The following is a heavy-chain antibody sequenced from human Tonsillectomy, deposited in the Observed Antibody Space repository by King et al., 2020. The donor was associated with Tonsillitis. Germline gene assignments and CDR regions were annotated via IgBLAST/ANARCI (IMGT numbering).Heavy chain of an antibody. CDR3: ARWGVYNYGVDYYYYMDV. Sequence: VQLQESGPGLVKPSQTLALTCSVSGGSISSGGYYWSWIRQHPGKGLEWIGHIYDSGSTHYNPSLKSRVTISVDTSKNQVSLKLSSVTAADKAIFYRARWGVYNYGVDYYYYMDVWGQGTTVTVSS. CDR2: IYDSGST. CDR1: GGSISSGGYY. D-gene: IGHD5-18*01. V-gene: IGHV4-31*03. J-gene: IGHJ6*03.